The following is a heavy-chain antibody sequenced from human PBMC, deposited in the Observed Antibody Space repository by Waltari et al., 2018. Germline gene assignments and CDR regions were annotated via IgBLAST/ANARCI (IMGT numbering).Heavy chain of an antibody. V-gene: IGHV4-34*01. CDR1: GGSFSDYY. J-gene: IGHJ4*02. CDR2: IKQSGLT. D-gene: IGHD1-26*01. CDR3: AGGTASAWELGHS. Sequence: QVQLHQGGAGLLKPSETLSLTCVVYGGSFSDYYWSWLRQPPGKGLEWLWEIKQSGLTNYNPSVKSRATMSLDTSKNQFSLKLSSLTAADTAVYYCAGGTASAWELGHSWGQGTLVTVSS.